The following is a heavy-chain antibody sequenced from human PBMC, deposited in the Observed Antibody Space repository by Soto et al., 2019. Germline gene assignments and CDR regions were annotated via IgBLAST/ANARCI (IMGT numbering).Heavy chain of an antibody. CDR3: ARDEPVYSGYDSGQYFDY. CDR1: GFTFSSYA. CDR2: ISYDGSNK. D-gene: IGHD5-12*01. Sequence: QPGGSLRLSCAASGFTFSSYAMHWVRQAPGKGLEWVAVISYDGSNKYYADSVKGRFTISRDNSKNTLYLQMNSLRAEDTAVYYCARDEPVYSGYDSGQYFDYWGQGTLVTVSS. V-gene: IGHV3-30-3*01. J-gene: IGHJ4*02.